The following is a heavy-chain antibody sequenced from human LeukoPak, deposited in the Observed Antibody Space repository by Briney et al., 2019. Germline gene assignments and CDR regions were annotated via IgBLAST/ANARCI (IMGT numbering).Heavy chain of an antibody. Sequence: SQTLSLTCTVSGGSISSGGYYWSWIRQHPGKGQEWIGYIYYSGSTYYNSSLKSRVTISVDTSKSQFSLKLSSVTAADTAVYYCAKDRDGSYEFDYWGQGTLVTVSS. D-gene: IGHD1-26*01. CDR3: AKDRDGSYEFDY. CDR1: GGSISSGGYY. J-gene: IGHJ4*02. V-gene: IGHV4-31*03. CDR2: IYYSGST.